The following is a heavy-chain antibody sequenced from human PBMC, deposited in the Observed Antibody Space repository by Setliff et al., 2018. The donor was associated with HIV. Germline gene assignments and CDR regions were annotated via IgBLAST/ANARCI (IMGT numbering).Heavy chain of an antibody. V-gene: IGHV1-69*06. J-gene: IGHJ4*02. CDR2: IIPFFRTT. CDR1: GYTLTEVS. Sequence: SVKVSCKVSGYTLTEVSIHWVRQAPGKGLEWMGGIIPFFRTTNYAQKFQGRVTVTADISTSTAYMELRSLRSDDTAVYYCARDKTGDLWYFDSWGQGTLVTVSS. CDR3: ARDKTGDLWYFDS. D-gene: IGHD7-27*01.